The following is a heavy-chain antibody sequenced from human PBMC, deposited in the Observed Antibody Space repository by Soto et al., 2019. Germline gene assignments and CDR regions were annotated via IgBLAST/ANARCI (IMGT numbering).Heavy chain of an antibody. CDR3: ARGQRFSDWFDP. CDR1: GGSMSSYY. J-gene: IGHJ5*02. D-gene: IGHD3-3*01. CDR2: VYSSGGT. V-gene: IGHV4-4*07. Sequence: QVHLQQSGPGLVNPSETLSLTCTVSGGSMSSYYWTWIRQPAGKGLEWIGRVYSSGGTHCNPSLKIRVTISLDTSKNQFSLRLLSVTDADTAVYYCARGQRFSDWFDPWGQGTLVTVSS.